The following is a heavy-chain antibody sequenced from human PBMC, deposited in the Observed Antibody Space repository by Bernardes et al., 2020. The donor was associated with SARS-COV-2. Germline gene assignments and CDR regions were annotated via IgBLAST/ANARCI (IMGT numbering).Heavy chain of an antibody. J-gene: IGHJ4*02. CDR3: ARIKVYYDSNGQPAYYFDY. Sequence: SETLSLTCTVSGASVNIGSDYWNWVRQPAGKGLEWIGRIYTSGSTKYNPSLNGRVTISIDRSMNQFSLKLNSVTAADTAVYYCARIKVYYDSNGQPAYYFDYWGQGTLGTVSS. CDR2: IYTSGST. D-gene: IGHD3-22*01. V-gene: IGHV4-61*02. CDR1: GASVNIGSDY.